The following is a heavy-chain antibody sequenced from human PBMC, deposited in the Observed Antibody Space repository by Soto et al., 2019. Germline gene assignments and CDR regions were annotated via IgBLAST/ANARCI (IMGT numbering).Heavy chain of an antibody. CDR1: GGTFSSYA. J-gene: IGHJ5*01. V-gene: IGHV1-69*01. CDR2: IIPIFGTT. Sequence: QVQQLQSGADVKKPGSSVKVSCKASGGTFSSYASSWVRKAPGQGLEWMGEIIPIFGTTNYAQKFQGRVTITAGESTSTVYMELSSLRSGDTAIYYCAKVGYRSGGSCYGGCWFDSWGQGTLVTVSS. CDR3: AKVGYRSGGSCYGGCWFDS. D-gene: IGHD2-15*01.